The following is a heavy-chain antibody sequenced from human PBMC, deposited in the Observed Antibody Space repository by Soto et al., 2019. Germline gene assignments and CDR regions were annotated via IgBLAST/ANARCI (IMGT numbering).Heavy chain of an antibody. CDR3: ASADTYYYDSSGYAFDI. D-gene: IGHD3-22*01. Sequence: ASVKVSCNASGYTFTSYDINWVRQATGQGLEWMGWMNPNSGNTGYAQKFQGRVTMTRNTSISTAYMELSSLRSEDTAVYYCASADTYYYDSSGYAFDIWGQGTMVTVSS. V-gene: IGHV1-8*01. J-gene: IGHJ3*02. CDR1: GYTFTSYD. CDR2: MNPNSGNT.